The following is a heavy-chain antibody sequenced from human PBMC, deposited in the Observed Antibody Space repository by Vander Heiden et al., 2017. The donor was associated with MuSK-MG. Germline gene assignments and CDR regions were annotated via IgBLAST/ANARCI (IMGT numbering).Heavy chain of an antibody. D-gene: IGHD6-13*01. Sequence: QVQLQQWGAGLLKPSETLSLTCAVYGGSFGGYYGSWIRRPPGKGLEWIGEINHSGSTNYNPSLKSRVTISVDTSKNQFSLKLSSVTAADTAVYYCARGRGSSSWFYYYYYYMDVWGKGTTVTVSS. V-gene: IGHV4-34*01. CDR3: ARGRGSSSWFYYYYYYMDV. CDR1: GGSFGGYY. J-gene: IGHJ6*03. CDR2: INHSGST.